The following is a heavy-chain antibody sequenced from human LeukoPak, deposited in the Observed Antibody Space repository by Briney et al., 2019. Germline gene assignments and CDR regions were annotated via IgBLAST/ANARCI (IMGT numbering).Heavy chain of an antibody. CDR2: ISYDGSNK. Sequence: GGSLRLSCAASGFTFSSYAMHWVRQAPGKGLEWVAVISYDGSNKYHADSVKGRFTISRDNSKNTLYLQMNSLRAEDTAVYYCARDMSPYGGNRYYYYYGMDVWGQGTTVTVSS. D-gene: IGHD4-23*01. CDR3: ARDMSPYGGNRYYYYYGMDV. J-gene: IGHJ6*02. V-gene: IGHV3-30-3*01. CDR1: GFTFSSYA.